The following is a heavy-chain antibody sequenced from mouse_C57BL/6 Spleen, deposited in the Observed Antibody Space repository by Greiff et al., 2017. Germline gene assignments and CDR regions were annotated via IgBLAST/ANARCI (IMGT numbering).Heavy chain of an antibody. CDR3: ARLTTVVAPFDY. CDR2: INPNNGGT. Sequence: VQLQQSGPELVKPGASVKISCKASGYTFTDYYMNWVKQSHGKSLEWIGDINPNNGGTSYNQKFKGKATLTVDKSSSTAYMELRSLTSEDSAVYYCARLTTVVAPFDYWGQGTTLTVSS. D-gene: IGHD1-1*01. V-gene: IGHV1-26*01. J-gene: IGHJ2*01. CDR1: GYTFTDYY.